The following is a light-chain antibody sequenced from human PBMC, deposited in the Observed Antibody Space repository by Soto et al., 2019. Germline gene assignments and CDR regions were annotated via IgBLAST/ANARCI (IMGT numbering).Light chain of an antibody. CDR1: SSDVGGYKY. Sequence: QSVLTQPASVSGSPGQSITISCTGTSSDVGGYKYVSWYQQHPGKAPKLMIYDVTIRPSGVSTRFSGSKSDNTASLTISGLQAEDEANYYCSSFTSSSLVVFGGGTKLTVL. CDR3: SSFTSSSLVV. J-gene: IGLJ2*01. CDR2: DVT. V-gene: IGLV2-14*03.